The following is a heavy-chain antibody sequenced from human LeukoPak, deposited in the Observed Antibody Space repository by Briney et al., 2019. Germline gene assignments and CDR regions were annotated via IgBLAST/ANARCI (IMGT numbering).Heavy chain of an antibody. Sequence: ASVKVSCKVSGYTLTELSIHWVRQAPGKGLEWVGGFDPDHGETIYAQMFQGRVTMTEDTSSDTAYMELTSLRSEDTAVYYCAALSCDYGAYFFDSWGQGTLVTVSS. CDR2: FDPDHGET. V-gene: IGHV1-24*01. J-gene: IGHJ4*02. CDR1: GYTLTELS. D-gene: IGHD4-17*01. CDR3: AALSCDYGAYFFDS.